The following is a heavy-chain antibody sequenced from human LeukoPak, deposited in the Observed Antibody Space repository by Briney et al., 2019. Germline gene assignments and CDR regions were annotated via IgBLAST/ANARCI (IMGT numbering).Heavy chain of an antibody. CDR3: ARGGRSSWDQFDY. V-gene: IGHV3-66*01. Sequence: PGGSLRLSCAGSGFTISSSYMSWVRQTPGMGLEWVSVIFSGGDTYYADSVKGRFTISGDNSKNTLFLQMDSLRAEDTAVYYCARGGRSSWDQFDYWGQGTLVTVSS. CDR1: GFTISSSY. D-gene: IGHD6-13*01. J-gene: IGHJ4*02. CDR2: IFSGGDT.